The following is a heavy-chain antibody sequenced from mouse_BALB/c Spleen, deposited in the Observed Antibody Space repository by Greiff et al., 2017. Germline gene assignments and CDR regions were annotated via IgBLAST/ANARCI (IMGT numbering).Heavy chain of an antibody. CDR3: ARRLSAAMDY. D-gene: IGHD2-3*01. V-gene: IGHV5-12-1*01. Sequence: EVMLVESGGGLVKPGGSLKLSCAASGFAFSSYDMSWVRQTPEKRLEWVAYISSGGGSTYYPDTVKGRFTISRDNAKNTLYLQMSSLKSEDTAMYYCARRLSAAMDYWGQGTSVTVSS. CDR1: GFAFSSYD. J-gene: IGHJ4*01. CDR2: ISSGGGST.